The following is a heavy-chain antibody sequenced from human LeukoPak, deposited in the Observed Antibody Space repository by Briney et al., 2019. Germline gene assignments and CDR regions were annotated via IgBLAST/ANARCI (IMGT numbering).Heavy chain of an antibody. CDR2: IYHSGST. J-gene: IGHJ3*02. CDR1: GYSISSGYY. CDR3: ARHGPAHHRIGAFDI. V-gene: IGHV4-38-2*01. Sequence: SETLSLTCAVSGYSISSGYYWGWTRQPPGNGMEWIGSIYHSGSTYYNPSLKSRVTITVDTSKNQFSLKLSSVTASDTAVYYCARHGPAHHRIGAFDIWGQGTMVTVSS. D-gene: IGHD1-14*01.